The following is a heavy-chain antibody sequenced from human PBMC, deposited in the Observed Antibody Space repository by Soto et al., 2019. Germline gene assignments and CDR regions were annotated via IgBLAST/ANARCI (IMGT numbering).Heavy chain of an antibody. Sequence: EPQVMESGGGLVQPGGSLRLSCAASRFSVSRNYVTWVRQAPGKGLEWVSVTYGAGTTDYADSVKGRFTVSRDESENTVNLQMNRLRTEDTAVYYCARGQTRYGSANINWRQGTLVIVSS. CDR3: ARGQTRYGSANIN. CDR2: TYGAGTT. J-gene: IGHJ4*02. CDR1: RFSVSRNY. D-gene: IGHD3-10*01. V-gene: IGHV3-66*01.